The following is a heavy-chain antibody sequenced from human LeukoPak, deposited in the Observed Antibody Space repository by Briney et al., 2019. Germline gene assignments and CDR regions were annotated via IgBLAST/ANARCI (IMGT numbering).Heavy chain of an antibody. CDR3: AKGWRGVAPYYFDY. V-gene: IGHV3-23*01. D-gene: IGHD2-15*01. Sequence: PGGSLRLSCAASGFTFSSYGMSWVRQAPGKGLEWDSAISGSGGSTYYADSVKGRFTISRDSSKNTLYLQMNSLRAEDTAVYYCAKGWRGVAPYYFDYWGQGTLVTVSS. CDR2: ISGSGGST. J-gene: IGHJ4*02. CDR1: GFTFSSYG.